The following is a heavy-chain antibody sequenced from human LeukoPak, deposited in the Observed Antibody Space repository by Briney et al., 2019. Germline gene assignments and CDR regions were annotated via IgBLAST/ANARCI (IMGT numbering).Heavy chain of an antibody. D-gene: IGHD2-21*02. Sequence: SETLSLTRTVSGGSISSYYWRWIRQPPGTGLEWVGYIYYSGSSHYIPSLKRRVTISVDTSKNQFSLKLSSVTAADTAVYYCARETVTKGYNYYDYVDVWGKGTTVTVSS. J-gene: IGHJ6*03. CDR3: ARETVTKGYNYYDYVDV. CDR1: GGSISSYY. CDR2: IYYSGSS. V-gene: IGHV4-59*01.